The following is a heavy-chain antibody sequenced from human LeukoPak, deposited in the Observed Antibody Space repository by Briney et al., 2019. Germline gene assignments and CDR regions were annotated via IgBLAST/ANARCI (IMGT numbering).Heavy chain of an antibody. CDR3: ARDKRSSGYSLDY. J-gene: IGHJ4*02. V-gene: IGHV1-3*01. Sequence: PLASVKVSCKASGYTFTSYYMHWVRQAPGQRLEWMGWINAGNGNTKYSQKFQGRVTITRDTSASTAYMELSSLRSEDTAVYYCARDKRSSGYSLDYRGQGTLVTVSS. CDR1: GYTFTSYY. CDR2: INAGNGNT. D-gene: IGHD3-22*01.